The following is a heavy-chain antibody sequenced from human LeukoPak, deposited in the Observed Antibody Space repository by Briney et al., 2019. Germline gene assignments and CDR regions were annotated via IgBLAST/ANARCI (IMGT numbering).Heavy chain of an antibody. CDR2: IRSKAYGGTT. CDR1: GFTFGDYA. CDR3: TRVFPRGLYYYYYMDV. Sequence: GSLRFSCTASGFTFGDYAMSWVRQAPGKGLEWVGFIRSKAYGGTTEYAASVKGRFTISRDDSKSIAYLQMNSLKTEDTAVYYCTRVFPRGLYYYYYMDVWVKGTTVTVSS. V-gene: IGHV3-49*04. J-gene: IGHJ6*03.